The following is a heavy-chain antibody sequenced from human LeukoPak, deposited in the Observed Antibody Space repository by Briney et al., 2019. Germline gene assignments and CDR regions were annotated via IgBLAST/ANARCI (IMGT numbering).Heavy chain of an antibody. J-gene: IGHJ4*02. CDR3: ATLGSDAN. D-gene: IGHD3-16*01. CDR1: GLTFSNYA. Sequence: GGSLRLSCAVSGLTFSNYAMSWVRQAPGKGLEWVSTVTGSGDRTYYADSVKGRFAISRDNSKNTLYLQMNSLRAEDTAVYYCATLGSDANWGQGTLVTVSS. CDR2: VTGSGDRT. V-gene: IGHV3-23*01.